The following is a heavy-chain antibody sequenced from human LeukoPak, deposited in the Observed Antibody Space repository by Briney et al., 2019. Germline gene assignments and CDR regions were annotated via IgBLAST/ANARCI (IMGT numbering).Heavy chain of an antibody. CDR1: GYTFTSYY. CDR3: ARDNGDYGGG. Sequence: ASVKVSCKASGYTFTSYYMHWVRQAPGQGLEWMGWINPNSGGTNYAQRFQGRVTMTRDTSISTAYMELSRLRSDDTAVYYCARDNGDYGGGWGQGTLVTVFS. D-gene: IGHD4-17*01. J-gene: IGHJ4*02. CDR2: INPNSGGT. V-gene: IGHV1-2*02.